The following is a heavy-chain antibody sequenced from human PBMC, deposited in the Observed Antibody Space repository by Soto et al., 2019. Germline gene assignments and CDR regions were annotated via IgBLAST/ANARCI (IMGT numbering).Heavy chain of an antibody. D-gene: IGHD2-21*01. CDR1: GGSINSGDYY. J-gene: IGHJ4*02. CDR3: ATDNILTGLFGDN. V-gene: IGHV4-30-4*08. CDR2: IFYSGST. Sequence: QVQLQDSGPGLVKPSQTLSVTCTVSGGSINSGDYYWSWIRQSPGKGLEWIGYIFYSGSTYYNPSLKSRVAMSIDTSENQFSLRLTSVTAADTAVYFCATDNILTGLFGDNWSQGTRVTVSS.